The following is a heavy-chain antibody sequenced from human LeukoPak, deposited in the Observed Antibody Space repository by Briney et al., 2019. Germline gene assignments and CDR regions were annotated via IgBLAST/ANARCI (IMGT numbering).Heavy chain of an antibody. CDR1: GFTFNNYG. V-gene: IGHV3-30*18. CDR3: ANDIILPGDY. CDR2: ISYDGSNK. D-gene: IGHD3-3*01. Sequence: PGRSLRLSCAASGFTFNNYGMHWVRQAPGKGLEWVAVISYDGSNKYYADSVKGRFTISRDNSKDTLYLQMNSLRPEDTAVYYCANDIILPGDYWGQGTLVTVSS. J-gene: IGHJ4*02.